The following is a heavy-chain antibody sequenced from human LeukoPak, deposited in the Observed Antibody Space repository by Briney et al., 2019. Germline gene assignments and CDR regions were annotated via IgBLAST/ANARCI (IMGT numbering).Heavy chain of an antibody. Sequence: GGSLRLSCAASGFSFGSYAMHWVRQAPGKGLDWVAFIRYDGADTYYADSVKGRFTVSRDNSKNTLYLQMNSLTAEDTALYYCAMEGGGRTFGYWGQGTLVTVSS. D-gene: IGHD4-23*01. J-gene: IGHJ4*02. CDR3: AMEGGGRTFGY. V-gene: IGHV3-30*02. CDR2: IRYDGADT. CDR1: GFSFGSYA.